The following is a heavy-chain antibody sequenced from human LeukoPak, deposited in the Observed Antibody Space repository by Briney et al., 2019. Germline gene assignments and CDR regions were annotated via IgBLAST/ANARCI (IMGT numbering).Heavy chain of an antibody. CDR1: GGSFSGYY. J-gene: IGHJ4*02. V-gene: IGHV4-34*01. CDR3: ARVGRWLQLNFDY. D-gene: IGHD5-24*01. Sequence: SETLPLTCAVYGGSFSGYYWSWIRQPPGKGLEWIGEINHSGSTNYNPSLKSRVTISVDTSKNQFSLKLSSVTAADTAVYYCARVGRWLQLNFDYWGQGTLVTVSS. CDR2: INHSGST.